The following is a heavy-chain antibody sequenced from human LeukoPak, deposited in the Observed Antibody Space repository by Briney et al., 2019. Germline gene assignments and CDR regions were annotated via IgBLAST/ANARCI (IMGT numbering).Heavy chain of an antibody. Sequence: GGSLRLSCAASGFTFYDYGMHWVRQTRGKGLEWVSLISGDGSSTYYADSVTGRFTLSRDNSKNSLYLQMNSLRTEDTALYYCAKDIGRYSPYYFDYWGQGTLVTVSS. CDR1: GFTFYDYG. D-gene: IGHD2-15*01. CDR3: AKDIGRYSPYYFDY. CDR2: ISGDGSST. V-gene: IGHV3-43*02. J-gene: IGHJ4*02.